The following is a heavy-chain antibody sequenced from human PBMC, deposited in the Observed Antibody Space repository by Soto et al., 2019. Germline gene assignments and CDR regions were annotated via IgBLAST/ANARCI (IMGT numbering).Heavy chain of an antibody. J-gene: IGHJ6*02. CDR2: IYPGDSDT. V-gene: IGHV5-51*01. CDR1: GYSFTSYW. CDR3: ARHTYYYDSSGYSYMSWYGMDV. D-gene: IGHD3-22*01. Sequence: PGESLKISCKGSGYSFTSYWIGWVRQMPGKGLEWMGIIYPGDSDTRYSPSFQGQVTISADKSISTAYLQWSSLKASDTAMYYCARHTYYYDSSGYSYMSWYGMDVWGQGTTVTVSS.